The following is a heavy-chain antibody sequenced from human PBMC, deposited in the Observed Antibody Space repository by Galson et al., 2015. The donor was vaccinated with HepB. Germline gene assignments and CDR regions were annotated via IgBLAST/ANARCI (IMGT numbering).Heavy chain of an antibody. CDR1: GYTLTELS. J-gene: IGHJ4*02. V-gene: IGHV1-24*01. CDR3: ATDLLLPYGVYIWGGYRRNFDY. CDR2: FDPEDGET. Sequence: SVKVSCKVSGYTLTELSMHWVRQAPGKGLEWMGGFDPEDGETIYAQKFQGRVTMTEDTSTDTAYMELSSLRSEDTAVYYCATDLLLPYGVYIWGGYRRNFDYWGQGTLVTVSS. D-gene: IGHD3-16*02.